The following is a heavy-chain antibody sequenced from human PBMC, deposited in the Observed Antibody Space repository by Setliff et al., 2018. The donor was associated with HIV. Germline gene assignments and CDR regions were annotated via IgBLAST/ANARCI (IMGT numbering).Heavy chain of an antibody. CDR3: ARDLYYYDSSGYYPGNYYGMDV. Sequence: ASVKVSCKASGYTFTTYPMHWVRQAPGQGLEWMGVINTSGGSAGYAEKFRGRVTMTRDTSTNTVYMDLRNLRSEDTAVYYCARDLYYYDSSGYYPGNYYGMDVWGQGTTVTVSS. D-gene: IGHD3-22*01. CDR1: GYTFTTYP. V-gene: IGHV1-46*01. CDR2: INTSGGSA. J-gene: IGHJ6*02.